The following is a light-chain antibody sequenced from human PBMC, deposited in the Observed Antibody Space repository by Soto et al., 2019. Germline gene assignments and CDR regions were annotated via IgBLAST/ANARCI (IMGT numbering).Light chain of an antibody. CDR3: QQYYSYRA. CDR2: EAS. J-gene: IGKJ4*01. CDR1: ESIDNW. V-gene: IGKV1-5*03. Sequence: DIQVTQSPSTLSASVGDAFTITCRASESIDNWLAWYQQKPGKAPKLLIYEASTLQSGVPSRFGGSGSGTDFTLTISCLQSEDFATYYCQQYYSYRAFGGGTKVDIK.